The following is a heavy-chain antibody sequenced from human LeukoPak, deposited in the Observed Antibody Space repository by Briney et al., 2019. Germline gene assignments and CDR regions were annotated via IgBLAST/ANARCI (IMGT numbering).Heavy chain of an antibody. Sequence: SVKVSCKASGGTFSSYAISWVRQAPGQGLEWMGGIIPIFGTANYAQKFQGRVTITADESTSTAYMELSSLRSEDTAVYYCASHPEAASRYFDWFPPDYWGQGTLVTVSS. D-gene: IGHD3-9*01. CDR2: IIPIFGTA. CDR3: ASHPEAASRYFDWFPPDY. J-gene: IGHJ4*02. V-gene: IGHV1-69*13. CDR1: GGTFSSYA.